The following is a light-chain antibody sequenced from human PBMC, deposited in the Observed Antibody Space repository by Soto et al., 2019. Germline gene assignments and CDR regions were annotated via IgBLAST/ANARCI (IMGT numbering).Light chain of an antibody. CDR3: SSYTSSTTYVV. CDR1: SSDVGGYNY. Sequence: QSALTQPASVSGSPGQSITISCTGTSSDVGGYNYVSWYQQHPGKAPKLMISEVSNRPSGVSNRFSGFKSGNTASLTISGLQAEDEADYYCSSYTSSTTYVVFGGGTKVTVL. CDR2: EVS. V-gene: IGLV2-14*01. J-gene: IGLJ2*01.